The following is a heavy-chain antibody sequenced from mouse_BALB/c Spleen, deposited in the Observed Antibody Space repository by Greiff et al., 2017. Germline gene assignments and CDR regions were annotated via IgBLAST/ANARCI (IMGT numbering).Heavy chain of an antibody. CDR1: GYAFSSYW. CDR3: ARYGNSYYYAMDY. J-gene: IGHJ4*01. Sequence: VQRVESGAELVRPGSSVKISCKASGYAFSSYWMNWVKQRPGQGLEWIGQIYPGDGDTNYNGKFKGKATLTADKSSSTAYMQLSSLTSEDSAVYFCARYGNSYYYAMDYWGQGTSVTVSS. V-gene: IGHV1-80*01. CDR2: IYPGDGDT. D-gene: IGHD2-1*01.